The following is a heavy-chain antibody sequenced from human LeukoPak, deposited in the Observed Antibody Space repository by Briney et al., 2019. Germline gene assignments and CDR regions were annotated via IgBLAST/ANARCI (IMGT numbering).Heavy chain of an antibody. CDR2: ISWNTVAI. Sequence: GGSLRLSCAASGFTFDDHAMHWVRQAPGKGLEWVSGISWNTVAIDYGDSVKGRFTISRDNAKNSLYLQMNSLRAEDTALYYCAKAYGSGSYRHFDYWGQGTLVTVSS. D-gene: IGHD3-10*01. CDR1: GFTFDDHA. J-gene: IGHJ4*02. CDR3: AKAYGSGSYRHFDY. V-gene: IGHV3-9*01.